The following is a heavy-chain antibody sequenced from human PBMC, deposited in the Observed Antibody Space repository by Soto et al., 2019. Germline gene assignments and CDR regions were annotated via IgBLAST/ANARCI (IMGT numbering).Heavy chain of an antibody. D-gene: IGHD1-7*01. CDR2: IRSNGGTT. J-gene: IGHJ4*02. Sequence: EVQLAESGGGMVQPGGSLRLSCVASGFTFSSYDMHWVRQAPGKGLEYVSSIRSNGGTTYYGNSVKGRFTISRDNSKNTLYLQRGSLRAEDMAVYYCVRRVSGNYDYGGQGTLVTVSS. V-gene: IGHV3-64*01. CDR3: VRRVSGNYDY. CDR1: GFTFSSYD.